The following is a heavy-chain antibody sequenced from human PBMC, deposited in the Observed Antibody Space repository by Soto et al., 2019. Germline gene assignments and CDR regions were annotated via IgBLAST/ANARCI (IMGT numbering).Heavy chain of an antibody. Sequence: QVQLQESGPGLVKPSETLSLTCTVSGGSISSYYWSWIRQPPGKGLEWIGYIYYSGSTNYNPSLKSRVTISVDTSKHQFSLELSSVTAADTAVYYCARTMFGWGIGFAPWGQGALVTVSS. D-gene: IGHD3-10*02. CDR1: GGSISSYY. CDR2: IYYSGST. V-gene: IGHV4-59*01. J-gene: IGHJ5*02. CDR3: ARTMFGWGIGFAP.